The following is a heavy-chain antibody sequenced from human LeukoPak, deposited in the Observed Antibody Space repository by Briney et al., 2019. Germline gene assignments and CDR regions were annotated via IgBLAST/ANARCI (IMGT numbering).Heavy chain of an antibody. V-gene: IGHV4-59*01. CDR2: IYYSGST. CDR1: GGSISSYY. J-gene: IGHJ4*02. Sequence: SETLSLTCTVSGGSISSYYWSWIRQPPGKGLEWIGYIYYSGSTNYNPSLKSRVTISVDTSKNQFSLKLSSVTAADTAVYYCARGYDFGFDYWGQGTLVTVSS. CDR3: ARGYDFGFDY. D-gene: IGHD3-3*01.